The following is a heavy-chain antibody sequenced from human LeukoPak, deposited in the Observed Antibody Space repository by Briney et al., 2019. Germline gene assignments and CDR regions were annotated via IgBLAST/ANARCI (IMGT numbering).Heavy chain of an antibody. V-gene: IGHV3-11*01. Sequence: PGGSLRLSCAASGFTFNDYYMSWIRQAPGKGLEWLSYINIGGTNTHYADSVKGRFTISRDNAKKSLYLEMNYLRAEDTAVCYCATDGAGFDTWGQGVLVTVSS. CDR2: INIGGTNT. J-gene: IGHJ5*02. CDR3: ATDGAGFDT. CDR1: GFTFNDYY.